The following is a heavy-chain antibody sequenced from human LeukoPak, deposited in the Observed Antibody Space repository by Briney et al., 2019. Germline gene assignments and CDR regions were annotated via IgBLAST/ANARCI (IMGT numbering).Heavy chain of an antibody. CDR3: ARGTKRGYRVYYFDY. CDR2: ISYSGT. V-gene: IGHV4-61*05. Sequence: SETLSLTCAVSGVSINVSITRHYWGWIRQSPGKGLEWIGRISYSGTNYNPSLKSRVTMSLDTSKNQFSLKLSSVTAADTAVYYCARGTKRGYRVYYFDYWGQGTLVTVSS. CDR1: GVSINVSITRHY. D-gene: IGHD5-18*01. J-gene: IGHJ4*02.